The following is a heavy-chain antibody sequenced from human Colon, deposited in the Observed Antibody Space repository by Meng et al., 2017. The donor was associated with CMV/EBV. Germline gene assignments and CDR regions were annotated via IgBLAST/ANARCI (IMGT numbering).Heavy chain of an antibody. CDR3: ARGLQQQLVHWTYFQY. V-gene: IGHV1-18*04. D-gene: IGHD6-13*01. Sequence: ASVKVSCKASGYTFTSYGISWVRQAPGQGLEWMGWISAYNDNTNYAQKLQGRITLTTDTSTSTGYMELRSLRYADTAVYYCARGLQQQLVHWTYFQYWGQGALVTVSS. J-gene: IGHJ1*01. CDR2: ISAYNDNT. CDR1: GYTFTSYG.